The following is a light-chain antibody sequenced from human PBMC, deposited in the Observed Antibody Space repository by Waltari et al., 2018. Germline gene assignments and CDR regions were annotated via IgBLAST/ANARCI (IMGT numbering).Light chain of an antibody. J-gene: IGKJ2*01. Sequence: IVMTQTPRSLPVTLGEPASISCRSGESLLYSDGKTFLDWYLQKPGQSRQLLMSLVSKLSSVVPNMFSVCGSGNDFTLIISRAQADDVAIYYFLHAPPSPYTFGPRTNLDIK. CDR2: LVS. CDR1: ESLLYSDGKTF. CDR3: LHAPPSPYT. V-gene: IGKV2-40*01.